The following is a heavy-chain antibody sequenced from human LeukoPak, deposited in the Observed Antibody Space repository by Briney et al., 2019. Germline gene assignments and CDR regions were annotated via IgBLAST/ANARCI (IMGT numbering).Heavy chain of an antibody. CDR1: GYTFTSYG. D-gene: IGHD2-21*02. J-gene: IGHJ6*03. CDR2: ISAYNGNT. CDR3: ARAPCGGDRYYRSYYYYYVDV. Sequence: ASVKVSCKASGYTFTSYGISWVRQAPGQGLEWMGWISAYNGNTNYAQKLQGRVTMTTDTSTSTAYMELRSLRSDDTAVYYCARAPCGGDRYYRSYYYYYVDVWGKGTTVTVSS. V-gene: IGHV1-18*01.